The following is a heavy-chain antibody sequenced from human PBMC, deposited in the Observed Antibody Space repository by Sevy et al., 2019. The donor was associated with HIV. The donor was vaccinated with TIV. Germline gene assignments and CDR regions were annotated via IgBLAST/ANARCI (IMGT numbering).Heavy chain of an antibody. D-gene: IGHD5-12*01. CDR1: GGSISSSSYY. CDR2: IYYSGST. J-gene: IGHJ4*02. V-gene: IGHV4-39*01. Sequence: SETLSLTCTVSGGSISSSSYYWGWIRQPPGKGLEWIGSIYYSGSTYYNPSLKSRVTISVDTSKNQFSLKLSSVTAADTAVYYCASHSGYDQGDLDYWGQGTLVTVSS. CDR3: ASHSGYDQGDLDY.